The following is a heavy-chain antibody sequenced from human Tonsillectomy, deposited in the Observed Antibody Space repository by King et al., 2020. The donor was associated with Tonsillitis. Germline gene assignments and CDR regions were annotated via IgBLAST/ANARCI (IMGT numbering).Heavy chain of an antibody. D-gene: IGHD2-21*01. CDR2: ISYDGSTK. J-gene: IGHJ4*02. CDR3: ARDLIERLSLDY. Sequence: VQLVESGGGVVQPGRSLRLSCAASGFTFSSHAIHWVRQAPGKGLEWVAFISYDGSTKYYADSVKGRFTISRDNSKNTVYLQMNSLRPEDTAVYFCARDLIERLSLDYWGQGTLVTVSS. CDR1: GFTFSSHA. V-gene: IGHV3-30*04.